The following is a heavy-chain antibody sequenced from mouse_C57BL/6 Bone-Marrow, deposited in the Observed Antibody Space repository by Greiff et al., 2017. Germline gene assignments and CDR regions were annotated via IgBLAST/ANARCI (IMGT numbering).Heavy chain of an antibody. J-gene: IGHJ2*01. Sequence: EVQLVESGGDLVKPGGSLKLSCAASGFTFSSYGMSWVRQTPDKRLEWVATISSGGSYTYYPDSVTGRFTISRDHAKNTLYLQMSSLKSEDTAMYYCARRKYFDYWGQGTTLTVSS. V-gene: IGHV5-6*01. CDR2: ISSGGSYT. CDR1: GFTFSSYG. CDR3: ARRKYFDY.